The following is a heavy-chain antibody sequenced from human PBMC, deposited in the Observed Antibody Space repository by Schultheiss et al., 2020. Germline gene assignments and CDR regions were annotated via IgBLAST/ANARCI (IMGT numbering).Heavy chain of an antibody. CDR1: GFAFSNAW. CDR3: ARDLRRNQKWGLHDC. D-gene: IGHD2-21*01. V-gene: IGHV3-21*01. J-gene: IGHJ4*02. Sequence: GESPKISCAVSGFAFSNAWMSWVRQAPGKGLEWVSSISSSSTDIYYADSMKGRFTISRDNAKKSLYLQMNSLRAEDTAVYYCARDLRRNQKWGLHDCWGQGTQVTVSS. CDR2: ISSSSTDI.